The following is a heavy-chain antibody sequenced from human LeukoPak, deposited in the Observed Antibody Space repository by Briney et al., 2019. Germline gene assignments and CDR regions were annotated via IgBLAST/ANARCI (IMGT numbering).Heavy chain of an antibody. V-gene: IGHV3-53*01. CDR1: GFTFSSHG. CDR3: ARKNSGFDY. Sequence: GGSLRLSCAASGFTFSSHGMHWVRQAPGKGLEWVSVIYSGGSTYYADSVKGRFTISRDNSKNTLYLQMNSLRAEDTAVYYCARKNSGFDYWGQGTLVTVSS. D-gene: IGHD1-26*01. J-gene: IGHJ4*02. CDR2: IYSGGST.